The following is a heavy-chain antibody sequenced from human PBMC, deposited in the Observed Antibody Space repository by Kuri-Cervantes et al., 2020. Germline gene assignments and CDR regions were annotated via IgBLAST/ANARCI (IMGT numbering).Heavy chain of an antibody. J-gene: IGHJ6*03. CDR2: ISYDGSNK. D-gene: IGHD2-21*02. V-gene: IGHV3-30*03. CDR3: ARVRRGYVVTYYYYYMDV. CDR1: GFTFSSYG. Sequence: GGSLRLSCAASGFTFSSYGMHWVRQAPGKGLEWVAVISYDGSNKYYADSVKGRFTISRDNSKNTLYLQMNSLRAEDTAVYYCARVRRGYVVTYYYYYMDVWGKGITVTVSS.